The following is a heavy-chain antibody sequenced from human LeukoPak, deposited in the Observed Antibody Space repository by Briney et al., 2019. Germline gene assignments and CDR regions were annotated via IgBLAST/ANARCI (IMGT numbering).Heavy chain of an antibody. CDR2: ISGSGGST. CDR3: AKASSSWYNYFDY. CDR1: GFTFSSYA. Sequence: GGSLRLSCAASGFTFSSYAMSWVRQAPVKGLEWVSAISGSGGSTYYADSVKGRFTISRDNSKNTLYQQMNSLRAEDTAVYYCAKASSSWYNYFDYWGQGTLVTVSS. J-gene: IGHJ4*02. D-gene: IGHD6-13*01. V-gene: IGHV3-23*01.